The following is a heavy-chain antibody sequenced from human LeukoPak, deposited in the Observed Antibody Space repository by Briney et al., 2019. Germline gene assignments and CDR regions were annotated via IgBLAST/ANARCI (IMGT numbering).Heavy chain of an antibody. CDR1: GGSFSGYY. CDR2: INHSGST. J-gene: IGHJ2*01. CDR3: ARVVGATNWYFDL. D-gene: IGHD1-26*01. V-gene: IGHV4-34*01. Sequence: PSETLSLTCAVYGGSFSGYYWSWIRQPPGKGLEWIGEINHSGSTNYNPSLKSRVTISVDTSKNQFSLKLSSVTAVDTAVYYCARVVGATNWYFDLWGRGTLVTVSS.